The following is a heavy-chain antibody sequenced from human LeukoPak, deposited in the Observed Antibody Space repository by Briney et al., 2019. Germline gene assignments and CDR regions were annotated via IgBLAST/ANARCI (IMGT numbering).Heavy chain of an antibody. V-gene: IGHV4-4*07. CDR1: GGSISSYY. Sequence: PSETLSLTCTVSGGSISSYYWSWIRQPAGKGLEWTGRIYTSGSTNYNPSLKSRVTMSVDTSKNQFSLKLSSVTAADTAVYYCARELERRAYNWFDPWGQGTLVTVS. CDR2: IYTSGST. D-gene: IGHD1-1*01. CDR3: ARELERRAYNWFDP. J-gene: IGHJ5*02.